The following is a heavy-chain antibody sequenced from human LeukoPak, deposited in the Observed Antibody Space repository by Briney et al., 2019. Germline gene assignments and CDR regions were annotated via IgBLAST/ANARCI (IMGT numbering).Heavy chain of an antibody. V-gene: IGHV4-30-4*01. CDR3: ARGYCSSTSCYTSYNWFDP. Sequence: PSETLSLTCTVSGGSISSGDYYWSWIRQPPGKGLERIGYIYYSGSTYYNPSLKSRVTISVDTSKNQFSLKLSSVTAADTAVYYCARGYCSSTSCYTSYNWFDPWGQGTLVTVSS. J-gene: IGHJ5*02. D-gene: IGHD2-2*02. CDR1: GGSISSGDYY. CDR2: IYYSGST.